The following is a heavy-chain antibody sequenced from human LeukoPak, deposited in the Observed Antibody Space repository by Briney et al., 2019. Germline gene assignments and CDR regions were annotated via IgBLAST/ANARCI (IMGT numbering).Heavy chain of an antibody. D-gene: IGHD3-22*01. CDR2: ISGSGGST. Sequence: QPGGSLRLSCAASGFTFNSYAMDWVRQAPGKGLEWVSAISGSGGSTYYADSVKGRFTISRDNSENTLYLQVNSLRAEDTAVYYCAKDKDYYDSSGNFGNPTVFDYWGQGTLVTVSS. V-gene: IGHV3-23*01. CDR1: GFTFNSYA. J-gene: IGHJ4*02. CDR3: AKDKDYYDSSGNFGNPTVFDY.